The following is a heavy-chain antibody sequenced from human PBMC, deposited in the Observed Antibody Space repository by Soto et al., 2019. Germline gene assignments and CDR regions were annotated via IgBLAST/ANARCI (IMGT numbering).Heavy chain of an antibody. Sequence: PGGSLRLSCAASGFTFSSYGMHWVRQAPGKGLEWVAVIWYDGSNKYYADSVKGRFTISRDNSKNTLYLQMNSLRAEDTAVYYCAANYYDSSGSEGWFDPWGQGTLVTVSS. D-gene: IGHD3-22*01. CDR2: IWYDGSNK. CDR3: AANYYDSSGSEGWFDP. V-gene: IGHV3-33*01. CDR1: GFTFSSYG. J-gene: IGHJ5*02.